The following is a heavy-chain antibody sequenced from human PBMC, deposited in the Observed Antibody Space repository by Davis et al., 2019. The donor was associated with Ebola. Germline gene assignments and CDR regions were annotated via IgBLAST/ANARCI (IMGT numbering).Heavy chain of an antibody. CDR2: IYYSGST. CDR3: ASVGGMDV. Sequence: SETLSPTCPVPAASISSSTSHWRWIRQPPGKGLVWIGSIYYSGSTYYNPSLKSRVTISVDTSKNQFSLKLSSVTAADTAVYYCASVGGMDVWGQGTTVTVSS. CDR1: AASISSSTSH. J-gene: IGHJ6*02. D-gene: IGHD1-26*01. V-gene: IGHV4-39*01.